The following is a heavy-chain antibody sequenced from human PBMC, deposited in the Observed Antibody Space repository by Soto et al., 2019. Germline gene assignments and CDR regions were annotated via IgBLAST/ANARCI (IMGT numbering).Heavy chain of an antibody. CDR1: GFTFSSYG. CDR2: ISYDGSNK. Sequence: QVQLVESGGGVVQPGRSLRLSCAASGFTFSSYGMHWVRQAPGKALEWVAVISYDGSNKYYADSVKGRFTISRDNSNNTLYLQMNSLRAEDTAVYYCAIDSAWKVSYYYGMDVWGQVTTVTVSS. D-gene: IGHD1-1*01. J-gene: IGHJ6*02. CDR3: AIDSAWKVSYYYGMDV. V-gene: IGHV3-30*03.